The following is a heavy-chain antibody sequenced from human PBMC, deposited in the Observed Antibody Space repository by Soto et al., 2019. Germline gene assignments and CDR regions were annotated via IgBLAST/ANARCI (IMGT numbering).Heavy chain of an antibody. Sequence: PSETLSLTCTVSGGSISSYYWSWIRQPPGKGLEWIGYIYYSGSTNYNPSLKSRVTISVDTSKNQFSLKLSSVTAADTAAYYCARWGVAARPSYRFDPWGQGTLVTVSS. V-gene: IGHV4-59*01. D-gene: IGHD6-6*01. CDR1: GGSISSYY. J-gene: IGHJ5*02. CDR3: ARWGVAARPSYRFDP. CDR2: IYYSGST.